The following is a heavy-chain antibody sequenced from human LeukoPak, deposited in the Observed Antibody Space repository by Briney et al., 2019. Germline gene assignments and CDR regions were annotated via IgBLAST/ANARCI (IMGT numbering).Heavy chain of an antibody. Sequence: TGGSLRLSCAASGFTFSSYAMHWVRQAPGKGLEWVAVISYNGSNKYYADSVKGRFTISRDNSKNTLYLQMNSLRAEDTAVYYCARRGNWNGGYYYGMDVWGQGTTVTVSS. CDR1: GFTFSSYA. CDR3: ARRGNWNGGYYYGMDV. V-gene: IGHV3-30-3*01. CDR2: ISYNGSNK. D-gene: IGHD1-20*01. J-gene: IGHJ6*02.